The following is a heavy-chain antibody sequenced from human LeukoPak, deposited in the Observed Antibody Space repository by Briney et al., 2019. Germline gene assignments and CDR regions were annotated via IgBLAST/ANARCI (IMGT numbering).Heavy chain of an antibody. CDR2: IKQDGSEK. V-gene: IGHV3-7*01. CDR3: ARDPLGYYYDSSGYYQPYYFDY. Sequence: GGSMRLSCAASGFTFRNYWMSWVRQAPGKGLEWVANIKQDGSEKHYVDSVKGRFTISRDNAKNSLYLQMNSLRAEDTAVYYCARDPLGYYYDSSGYYQPYYFDYWGQGTLVTVSS. D-gene: IGHD3-22*01. CDR1: GFTFRNYW. J-gene: IGHJ4*02.